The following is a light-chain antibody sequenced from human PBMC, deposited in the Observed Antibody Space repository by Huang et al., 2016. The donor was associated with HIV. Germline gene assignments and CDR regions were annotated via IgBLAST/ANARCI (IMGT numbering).Light chain of an antibody. CDR3: QQSSISPWT. J-gene: IGKJ1*01. V-gene: IGKV1-39*01. CDR2: AAS. CDR1: QNISNY. Sequence: DIQMTQSPSSLSASVGDRVTITCRASQNISNYLNWYQQKPGKAPKLLIYAASDLQSGVPSRFSGRGSGTDFTLTISSLQPEDSATYYCQQSSISPWTFGQGTRVEIK.